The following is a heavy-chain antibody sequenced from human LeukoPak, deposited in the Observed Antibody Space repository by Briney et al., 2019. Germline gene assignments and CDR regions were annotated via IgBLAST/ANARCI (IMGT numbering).Heavy chain of an antibody. V-gene: IGHV1-2*02. CDR2: INPNSGGT. CDR3: ARVRCSGGSCYLTLGY. J-gene: IGHJ4*02. CDR1: GYTFTGYY. Sequence: ASVKVSCKASGYTFTGYYMHWVRQAPGQGPEWMGWINPNSGGTNYAQKFQGRVTMTRDTSISTAYMELSRLRSDDTAVYYCARVRCSGGSCYLTLGYWGQGTLVTVSS. D-gene: IGHD2-15*01.